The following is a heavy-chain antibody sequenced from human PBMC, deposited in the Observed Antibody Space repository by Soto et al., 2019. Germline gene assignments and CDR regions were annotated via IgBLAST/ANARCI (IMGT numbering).Heavy chain of an antibody. CDR2: IYWNDDK. CDR1: GFSLSTGGMG. Sequence: QIILKESGPTLVRPTQTLTLTCTFSGFSLSTGGMGVGWIRQPPGKALEWLASIYWNDDKLYSPSLKSRLTLTKDTSKNQVVLTMTHMDPVDTATYYCAYNPRYYSDSRGQKAGAFDMWGQGTLVTVSS. V-gene: IGHV2-5*01. D-gene: IGHD3-22*01. J-gene: IGHJ3*02. CDR3: AYNPRYYSDSRGQKAGAFDM.